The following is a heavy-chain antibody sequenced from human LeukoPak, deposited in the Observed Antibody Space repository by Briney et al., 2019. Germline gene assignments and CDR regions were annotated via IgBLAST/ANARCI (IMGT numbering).Heavy chain of an antibody. V-gene: IGHV3-33*01. CDR1: GLTFSNDG. CDR3: ASDDGPLDY. CDR2: IWHDGTNK. J-gene: IGHJ4*02. D-gene: IGHD2-8*01. Sequence: GRSLRLSCAASGLTFSNDGMHWVRQAPGKGLEWIAAIWHDGTNKNYRDSVKGRFTISRDNSKNTLSLQMNSLRADDTAVYYCASDDGPLDYWGRGTLVTVSA.